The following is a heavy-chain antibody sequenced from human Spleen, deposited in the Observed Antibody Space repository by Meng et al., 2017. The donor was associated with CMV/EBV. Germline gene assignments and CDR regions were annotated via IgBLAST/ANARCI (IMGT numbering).Heavy chain of an antibody. CDR1: GGSISSSNL. CDR2: IYHSGST. J-gene: IGHJ4*02. Sequence: HVQLQESCPGLVKPSVTLSLTCAVSGGSISSSNLWTWVRQVPGKGLEWIGEIYHSGSTNYNPSLKSRVTISVDKFKNQFSLKLGSVTAADTAVYYCARIERRRILKYCGSDCSTTDYWGQGTLVTVSS. D-gene: IGHD2-21*02. CDR3: ARIERRRILKYCGSDCSTTDY. V-gene: IGHV4-4*02.